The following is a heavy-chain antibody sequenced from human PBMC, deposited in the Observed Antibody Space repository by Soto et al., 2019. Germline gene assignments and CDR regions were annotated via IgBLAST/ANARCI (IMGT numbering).Heavy chain of an antibody. CDR2: ISYDGSNT. V-gene: IGHV3-30*18. D-gene: IGHD3-3*01. J-gene: IGHJ4*02. CDR1: VFTFSNYC. Sequence: GGSLRLSCAASVFTFSNYCMHWVRQAPGKGPEWVAVISYDGSNTHYADSVKGRFTISRDDSKNTLYLRMNSLRVEDTAVYYCAKDLTIFAVDKTFFDYWGQRTLVTVSS. CDR3: AKDLTIFAVDKTFFDY.